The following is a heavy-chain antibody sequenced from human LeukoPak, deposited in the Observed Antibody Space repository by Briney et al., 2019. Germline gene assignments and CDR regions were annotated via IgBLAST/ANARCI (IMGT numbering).Heavy chain of an antibody. CDR3: ARGAVSGYCNYMDV. V-gene: IGHV3-23*01. CDR2: IGESGETT. Sequence: GGTLRLSCAASGFTFGNYGMSWVRQAPGKGLEWVSCIGESGETTYYADSVKGRFTISRDNSKNTLHLQLNSLRAEDAAVYYCARGAVSGYCNYMDVWGKGTTVTVSS. D-gene: IGHD2-15*01. J-gene: IGHJ6*03. CDR1: GFTFGNYG.